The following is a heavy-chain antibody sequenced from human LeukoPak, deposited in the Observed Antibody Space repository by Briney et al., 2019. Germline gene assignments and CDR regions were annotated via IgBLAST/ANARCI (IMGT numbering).Heavy chain of an antibody. D-gene: IGHD3-3*01. J-gene: IGHJ5*02. V-gene: IGHV1-8*01. CDR3: ARKDYDFWSGYMFYNWFDP. CDR1: GYTFTSYD. CDR2: MNPHSGNT. Sequence: ASVKVSCKTSGYTFTSYDINWVRQAPGQGLEWMGWMNPHSGNTAYAQKFQGRVTMTRNTSISTAYMELSSLRSDDTAVYYCARKDYDFWSGYMFYNWFDPWGQGTLVTVS.